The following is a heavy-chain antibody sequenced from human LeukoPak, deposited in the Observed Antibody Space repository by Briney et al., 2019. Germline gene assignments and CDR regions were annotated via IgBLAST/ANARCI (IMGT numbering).Heavy chain of an antibody. J-gene: IGHJ3*02. D-gene: IGHD3-9*01. CDR2: MNPNSGNT. Sequence: ASVKVSCKASGYTFTSYDINWVRQATGQGLEWMGWMNPNSGNTGYAQKFQGRVTMTRNTSISTAYMELSSLRSDDTAVYYCARDSSVIRYFDWLLSYDAFDIWGQGTMVTVSS. CDR3: ARDSSVIRYFDWLLSYDAFDI. CDR1: GYTFTSYD. V-gene: IGHV1-8*01.